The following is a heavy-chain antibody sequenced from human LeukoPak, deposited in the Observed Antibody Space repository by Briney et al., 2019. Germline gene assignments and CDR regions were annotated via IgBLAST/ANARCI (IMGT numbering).Heavy chain of an antibody. J-gene: IGHJ5*02. D-gene: IGHD6-13*01. V-gene: IGHV1-2*02. CDR3: ARAGGSSWYSPQDNWFDP. CDR2: INPNSGGT. Sequence: GASVKVSCKASGYTFTGYYMHWVRQAPGQGLEWMGWINPNSGGTNYAQKFQGRVTMTRDTSISTAYMELSRLRSDDTAVYYCARAGGSSWYSPQDNWFDPWGQGTLVTVSS. CDR1: GYTFTGYY.